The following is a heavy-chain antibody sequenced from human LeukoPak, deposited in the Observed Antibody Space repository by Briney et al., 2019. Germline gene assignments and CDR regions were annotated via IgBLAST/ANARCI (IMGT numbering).Heavy chain of an antibody. CDR3: ARAAGDYYDSSGYYSY. Sequence: ASVKVSCKASGYTFTSYYMHWMRQAPGQGLEWMGIINPSGGSTSYAQKFQGRVTMTRDTSTSTVYMELSSLRSEDTAVYYCARAAGDYYDSSGYYSYWGQGTLVTVSS. D-gene: IGHD3-22*01. CDR1: GYTFTSYY. J-gene: IGHJ4*02. V-gene: IGHV1-46*01. CDR2: INPSGGST.